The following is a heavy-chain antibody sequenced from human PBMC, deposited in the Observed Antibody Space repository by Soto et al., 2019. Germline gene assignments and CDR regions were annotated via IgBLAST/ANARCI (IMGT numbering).Heavy chain of an antibody. Sequence: QVQLVESVGGSVKPGGSLRLSCEASGFIFSDYYMSWIRQAPGKGLEWVSYISFNGGTIYYADSVKGRFPISRDNVKNSLYLQMNSLGAEDTAVYYCARESAMTTVTTAVAFDVWGQGTMVTVSS. CDR3: ARESAMTTVTTAVAFDV. J-gene: IGHJ3*01. V-gene: IGHV3-11*01. D-gene: IGHD4-4*01. CDR2: ISFNGGTI. CDR1: GFIFSDYY.